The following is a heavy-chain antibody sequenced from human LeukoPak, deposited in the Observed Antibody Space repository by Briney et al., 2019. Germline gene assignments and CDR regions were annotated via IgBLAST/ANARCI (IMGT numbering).Heavy chain of an antibody. V-gene: IGHV4-39*01. D-gene: IGHD5-18*01. CDR3: AGREWIQLWLSDY. Sequence: SETLSLTCTVSGGSISSSSYYWGWIRQPPGKGLEWIGSIYYSGSTYYNPSLKSRVTISADTSKNQFSLKLSSVTAADTAVYYCAGREWIQLWLSDYWGQGTLVTVSS. CDR1: GGSISSSSYY. CDR2: IYYSGST. J-gene: IGHJ4*02.